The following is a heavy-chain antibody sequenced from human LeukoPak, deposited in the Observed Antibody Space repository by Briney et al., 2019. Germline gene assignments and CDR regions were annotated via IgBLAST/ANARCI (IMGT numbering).Heavy chain of an antibody. J-gene: IGHJ4*02. D-gene: IGHD3-22*01. Sequence: GGSLRLSCAASGFTVSSNYMSWVRQAPGKGLEWVSVIYSGGSTYYADSVKGRFTICRDNSKNTLYLQMNSLRAEDTAVYYCARDDSSRNYYDSSGYFGSPTFDYWGQGTLVTVSS. CDR3: ARDDSSRNYYDSSGYFGSPTFDY. V-gene: IGHV3-66*01. CDR1: GFTVSSNY. CDR2: IYSGGST.